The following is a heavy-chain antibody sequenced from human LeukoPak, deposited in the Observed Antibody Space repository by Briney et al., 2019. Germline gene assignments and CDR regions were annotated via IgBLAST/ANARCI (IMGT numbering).Heavy chain of an antibody. D-gene: IGHD3-22*01. CDR3: ARIGPDSSGYYGRFDYFDY. J-gene: IGHJ4*02. CDR1: GFTFSSYW. V-gene: IGHV3-7*01. CDR2: IKQDGSEK. Sequence: PGGSLRLSCAASGFTFSSYWMSWVRQAPGKGLEWVANIKQDGSEKYYVDSVKGRFTISRDNAKNSLYLQMNSLRAEDTAVYYCARIGPDSSGYYGRFDYFDYWGQGTLVTVSS.